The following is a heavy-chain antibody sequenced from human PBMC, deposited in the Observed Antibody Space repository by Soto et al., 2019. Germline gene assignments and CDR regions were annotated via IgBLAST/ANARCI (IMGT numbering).Heavy chain of an antibody. CDR3: ARPRGYSNYDDY. CDR1: GFTFSSHS. CDR2: ISSSSTSI. J-gene: IGHJ4*02. D-gene: IGHD4-4*01. Sequence: EVHLVESGGGLVQPGGSLRLSCAASGFTFSSHSMNWVRQAPGKGLEWLSYISSSSTSIYYADSVKGRFTISRDNAKNSLYLQMNSLRAEDTAVYYCARPRGYSNYDDYWGQGTLVSVSS. V-gene: IGHV3-48*01.